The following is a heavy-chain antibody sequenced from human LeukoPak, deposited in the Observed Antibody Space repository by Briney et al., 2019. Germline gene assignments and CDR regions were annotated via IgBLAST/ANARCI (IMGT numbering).Heavy chain of an antibody. Sequence: QTGGSLRLSCAASGFTFSSYWMSWVRQAPGKGLEWVANIKQDGSQIYFVDSVKGRFTTSRDNAKNSLYLQMNSLRAEDTAVYYCANLLLAARSPYFDYWGQGTLVTVSS. J-gene: IGHJ4*02. CDR2: IKQDGSQI. CDR3: ANLLLAARSPYFDY. CDR1: GFTFSSYW. D-gene: IGHD6-6*01. V-gene: IGHV3-7*01.